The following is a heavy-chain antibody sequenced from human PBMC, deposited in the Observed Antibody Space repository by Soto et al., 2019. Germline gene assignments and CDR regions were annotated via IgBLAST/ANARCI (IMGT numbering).Heavy chain of an antibody. CDR3: ARGEPGSITVTTYFDY. Sequence: SETLSLTCTVSGGSISSGGYYWSWIRQHPGKGLEWIGYIYYSGSTYYNPSLKSRVTISVDTSKNQFSLKLSSVTAADTAVYYCARGEPGSITVTTYFDYWSQGNLVTVSS. J-gene: IGHJ4*02. CDR1: GGSISSGGYY. D-gene: IGHD4-17*01. CDR2: IYYSGST. V-gene: IGHV4-31*03.